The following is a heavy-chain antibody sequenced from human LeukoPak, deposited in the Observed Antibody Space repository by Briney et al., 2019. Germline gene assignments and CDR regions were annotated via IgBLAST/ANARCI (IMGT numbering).Heavy chain of an antibody. CDR1: GFTFSSYG. D-gene: IGHD3-10*01. J-gene: IGHJ4*02. CDR2: ISYDGSNK. Sequence: PGGSLRLSCAASGFTFSSYGMHWVSQAPGKGLEWVAVISYDGSNKYYADSVKGRFTISRDNSKNTLYLQMNSLRAEDTAVYYCAKDRSEDYWGQGTLVTVSS. CDR3: AKDRSEDY. V-gene: IGHV3-30*18.